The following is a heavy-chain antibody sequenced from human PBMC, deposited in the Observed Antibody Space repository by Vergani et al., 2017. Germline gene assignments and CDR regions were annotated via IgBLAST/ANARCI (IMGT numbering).Heavy chain of an antibody. J-gene: IGHJ4*02. CDR1: GFTFSSYA. CDR3: ARDDCSSTSCYSYIDY. D-gene: IGHD2-2*01. Sequence: QVQLVESGGGVVKPGRSLRLSCAASGFTFSSYAMHWVRQAPGKGLEWVAVISYDGSNKYYADSVKGRFTISRDNSKNTLYLQRNSLRAEDTAVYYCARDDCSSTSCYSYIDYWGQGTLVTVSS. CDR2: ISYDGSNK. V-gene: IGHV3-30*04.